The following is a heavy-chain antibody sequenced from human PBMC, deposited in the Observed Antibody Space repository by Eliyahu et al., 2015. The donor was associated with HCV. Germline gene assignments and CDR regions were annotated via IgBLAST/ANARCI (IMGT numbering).Heavy chain of an antibody. V-gene: IGHV3-48*03. CDR1: GFTFXRYE. CDR2: ISSSGSTI. J-gene: IGHJ4*02. Sequence: CAASGFTFXRYEMNWVRQAPGKGLEWVSYISSSGSTIYYADSLKGRFTISRDNAKNSLYLQMNSLRVEDTAVYYCARGGIAAAGTMGSDYWGQGTLVTVSS. CDR3: ARGGIAAAGTMGSDY. D-gene: IGHD6-13*01.